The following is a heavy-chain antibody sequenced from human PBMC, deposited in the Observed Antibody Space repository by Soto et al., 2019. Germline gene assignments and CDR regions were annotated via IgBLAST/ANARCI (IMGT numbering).Heavy chain of an antibody. Sequence: QVQLVESGGGVVQPGRSLRLSCAASGFTFSSYGMHWVRQAPGKGLEWVAVISYDGSNKYYADSVKGRFTISRDNSKNTLYLQMNSLRGEDTAVYYCASLYCSSTSCYKDYYGMDVWGQGTTVTVSS. D-gene: IGHD2-2*02. J-gene: IGHJ6*02. CDR2: ISYDGSNK. CDR1: GFTFSSYG. CDR3: ASLYCSSTSCYKDYYGMDV. V-gene: IGHV3-30*03.